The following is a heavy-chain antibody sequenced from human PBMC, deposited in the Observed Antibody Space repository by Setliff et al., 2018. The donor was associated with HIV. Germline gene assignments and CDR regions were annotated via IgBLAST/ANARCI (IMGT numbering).Heavy chain of an antibody. J-gene: IGHJ3*02. V-gene: IGHV1-18*01. CDR1: GYTFTSYG. Sequence: ASVKVSCKASGYTFTSYGISWVRQAPGQGLEWMGWISAYNGNTNYAQKLQGRVTMTTDTSTSTAYMERRSLRSDDTAVYYCARDPAGYYGLGDAFDIWGQGTMVTVSS. CDR3: ARDPAGYYGLGDAFDI. D-gene: IGHD3-22*01. CDR2: ISAYNGNT.